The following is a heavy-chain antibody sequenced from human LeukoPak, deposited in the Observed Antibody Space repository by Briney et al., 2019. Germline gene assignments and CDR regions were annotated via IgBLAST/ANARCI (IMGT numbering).Heavy chain of an antibody. CDR1: GASVSSFY. Sequence: SETLSLTCTVSGASVSSFYWNWIRQPPGKGLEWIGSMYYSGTTNYNPSFKSRVTISLDPSKNEFYRRLKSLTDADTAVYYCAGQVGARIRYYYTSGLDVWGQGTTVAVSS. CDR2: MYYSGTT. CDR3: AGQVGARIRYYYTSGLDV. D-gene: IGHD1-26*01. J-gene: IGHJ6*02. V-gene: IGHV4-59*02.